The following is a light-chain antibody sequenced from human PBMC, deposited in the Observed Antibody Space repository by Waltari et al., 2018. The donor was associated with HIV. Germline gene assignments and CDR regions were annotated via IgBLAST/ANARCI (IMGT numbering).Light chain of an antibody. Sequence: DIQMTQSPSTLSASVGDRVTITCRASQSISSWLAWYQQKPGKAPKLLIYKASSLESGVPSRFSGSGSGTEVTLTISSLQPDDFATYYCQQYNSYSLLTFGQGTKLEIK. V-gene: IGKV1-5*03. CDR1: QSISSW. CDR3: QQYNSYSLLT. J-gene: IGKJ2*01. CDR2: KAS.